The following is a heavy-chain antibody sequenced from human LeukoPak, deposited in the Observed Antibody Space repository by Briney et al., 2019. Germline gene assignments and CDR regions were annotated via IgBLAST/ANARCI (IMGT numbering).Heavy chain of an antibody. D-gene: IGHD3-10*01. V-gene: IGHV1-2*02. CDR3: ARDGPAQMVDFDY. CDR2: IHPNNGAT. Sequence: VASVKVSCKASGYTFTGSGWYLYWPRQAPGQGLECVGWIHPNNGATLYAQKFQGRVAMTTDTSISTAYMELSRLRPDDTAMYYCARDGPAQMVDFDYWGQGTLVTVSS. CDR1: GYTFTGSGWY. J-gene: IGHJ4*02.